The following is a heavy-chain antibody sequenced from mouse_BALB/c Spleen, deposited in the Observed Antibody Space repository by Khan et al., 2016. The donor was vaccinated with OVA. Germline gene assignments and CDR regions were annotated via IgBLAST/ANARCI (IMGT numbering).Heavy chain of an antibody. CDR3: ARVGYNGTMDF. CDR2: INTYTGEP. J-gene: IGHJ4*01. V-gene: IGHV9-3-1*01. CDR1: GSTFTNYG. Sequence: QIQLVQSGPELKKPGETVQISCKASGSTFTNYGMNWVRQASGKGLKWMGWINTYTGEPTFTDDFKGRFAFSLETSASTAYLQINSLKNEDTATYICARVGYNGTMDFWGQGTSVTVSS. D-gene: IGHD2-14*01.